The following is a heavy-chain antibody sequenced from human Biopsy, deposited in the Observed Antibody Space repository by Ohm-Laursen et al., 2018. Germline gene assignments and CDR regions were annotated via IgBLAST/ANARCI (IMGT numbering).Heavy chain of an antibody. J-gene: IGHJ5*01. CDR1: GFTFSSNA. Sequence: SLRLSCAATGFTFSSNAMSWVRQAPGKGLEWVSGISGRTSGTYYADSVKGRFTISRDNSKNTVLLQMNSLRAADTAKYYCATELLPPGVGGPWLESWGQGISVTVSS. CDR3: ATELLPPGVGGPWLES. CDR2: ISGRTSGT. V-gene: IGHV3-23*01. D-gene: IGHD3-10*01.